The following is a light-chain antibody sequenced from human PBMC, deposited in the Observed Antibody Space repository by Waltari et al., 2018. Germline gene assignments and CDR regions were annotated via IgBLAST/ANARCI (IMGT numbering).Light chain of an antibody. J-gene: IGKJ4*01. V-gene: IGKV4-1*01. CDR1: ESVLYSPNNKNH. CDR2: WAS. Sequence: DIAMTQSPESLAVPLGERATIRCKTSESVLYSPNNKNHLAWYQQKPGQPPRLLLYWASTRESGVPDRFIGSGSETDFTLTVTSLQAEDVAVYYCQQYYNTPLTFGGGTKVEVK. CDR3: QQYYNTPLT.